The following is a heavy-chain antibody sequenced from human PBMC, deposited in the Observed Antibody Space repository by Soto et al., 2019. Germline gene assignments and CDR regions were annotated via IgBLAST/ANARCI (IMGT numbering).Heavy chain of an antibody. CDR2: ISSSGSTI. V-gene: IGHV3-48*03. CDR3: ARDQEAGSFFPYYYGMDV. J-gene: IGHJ6*02. D-gene: IGHD6-13*01. Sequence: EVQLVESGGGLVQPGGSLRLSCATSGFTFSSYEMNWVRQAPGKGLEWVSYISSSGSTIYYADSVKGRFTISRDNAKNSLQLYMDCLRAEDTAIYYCARDQEAGSFFPYYYGMDVWGQGTTVTVSS. CDR1: GFTFSSYE.